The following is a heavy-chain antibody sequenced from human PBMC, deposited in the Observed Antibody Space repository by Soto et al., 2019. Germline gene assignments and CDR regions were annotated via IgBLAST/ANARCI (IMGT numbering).Heavy chain of an antibody. V-gene: IGHV4-34*01. D-gene: IGHD1-7*01. CDR2: INHSGST. J-gene: IGHJ4*02. Sequence: SETLSLTCAVYGGSFSGYYWSWIRQPPGKGLEWIGEINHSGSTNYNPSLKSRVTIPVDTSKNQFSLKLSSVTAADTAVYYCARGKNWNYVWFDYWGQGTLVTVSS. CDR3: ARGKNWNYVWFDY. CDR1: GGSFSGYY.